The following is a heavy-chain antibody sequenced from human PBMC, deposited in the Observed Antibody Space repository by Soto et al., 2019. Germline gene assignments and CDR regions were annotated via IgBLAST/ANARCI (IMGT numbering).Heavy chain of an antibody. Sequence: QVQLQESGPGLVKPSQTLSLTCTVSGGSISSGGYYWSWIRQHPGKGLEWIGYIYYSGSTYYNPCLKGRVTRSVDPSKNQSSRKLSSVTAADTAVYYCARRNERGVVIYAFAIWGQGTMVTVSS. V-gene: IGHV4-31*03. D-gene: IGHD3-22*01. CDR2: IYYSGST. CDR1: GGSISSGGYY. J-gene: IGHJ3*02. CDR3: ARRNERGVVIYAFAI.